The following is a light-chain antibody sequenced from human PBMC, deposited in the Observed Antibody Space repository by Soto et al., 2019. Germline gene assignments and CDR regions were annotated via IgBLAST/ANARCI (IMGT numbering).Light chain of an antibody. Sequence: DIQMTQSPSSLSASVGDRVTITCRASQGISNYLAWYQQKPGKVPKHLIYAASTLQSGVPSRFGGSGSGTDLTLTISSLQPEDVAPYYCQKYDSVLWTFGQGTKVEIK. V-gene: IGKV1-27*01. CDR3: QKYDSVLWT. J-gene: IGKJ1*01. CDR2: AAS. CDR1: QGISNY.